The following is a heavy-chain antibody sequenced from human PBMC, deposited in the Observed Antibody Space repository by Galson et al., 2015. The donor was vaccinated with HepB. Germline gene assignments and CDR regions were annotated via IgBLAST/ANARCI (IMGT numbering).Heavy chain of an antibody. J-gene: IGHJ4*02. V-gene: IGHV3-11*06. D-gene: IGHD4-17*01. CDR1: GFTFSDYY. CDR2: ISSNTLYT. CDR3: ARVADADYGDHTHFDS. Sequence: SLRLSCAVSGFTFSDYYMSWIRQAPGKGLEWISYISSNTLYTNYADSVKGRFTISRDNAKTSLYLQINGLRAADTAVYYCARVADADYGDHTHFDSWGQGTLVTVSS.